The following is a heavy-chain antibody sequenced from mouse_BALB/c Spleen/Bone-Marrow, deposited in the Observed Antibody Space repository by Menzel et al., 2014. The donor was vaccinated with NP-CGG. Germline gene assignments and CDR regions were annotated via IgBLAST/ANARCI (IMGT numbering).Heavy chain of an antibody. CDR2: IYPGGGDT. D-gene: IGHD1-1*01. J-gene: IGHJ4*01. CDR3: ARSSPYAMDY. V-gene: IGHV1-87*01. Sequence: VKLMESGAVLARPGASVKLSCKASGYTFTSYWMQWVKQRPGQGLEWIGAIYPGGGDTRYTQKFKGKATLTADKSSSTAYTQDSLAAEDSAIYYCARSSPYAMDYWGQGTSVTVSS. CDR1: GYTFTSYW.